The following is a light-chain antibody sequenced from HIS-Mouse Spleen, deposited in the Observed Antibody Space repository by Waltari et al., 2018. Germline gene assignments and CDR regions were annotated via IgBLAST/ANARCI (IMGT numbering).Light chain of an antibody. J-gene: IGLJ2*01. CDR2: KDS. CDR3: YSAADNNVV. V-gene: IGLV3-27*01. Sequence: SYELTQPSSVSVSPGQTARITCPGDVLAKKYARWFQSKPGQAPVLVIYKDSERPSGIPERFSGSSSGTTVTLTISGAQVEDEADYYCYSAADNNVVFGGGTKLTVL. CDR1: VLAKKY.